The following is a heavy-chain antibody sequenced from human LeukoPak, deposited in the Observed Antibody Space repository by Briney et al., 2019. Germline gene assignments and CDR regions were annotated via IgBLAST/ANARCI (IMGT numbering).Heavy chain of an antibody. CDR3: ARDPLPSQLGDY. CDR1: GYTFTSYA. V-gene: IGHV1-2*02. Sequence: ASVKVSCKASGYTFTSYAMHWVRQAPGQGLEWMGWINPNSGGTNYAQKFQGRVTMTRDTSISTAYMELSRLRSDDTAVYYCARDPLPSQLGDYWGQGTLVTVSS. J-gene: IGHJ4*02. D-gene: IGHD1-1*01. CDR2: INPNSGGT.